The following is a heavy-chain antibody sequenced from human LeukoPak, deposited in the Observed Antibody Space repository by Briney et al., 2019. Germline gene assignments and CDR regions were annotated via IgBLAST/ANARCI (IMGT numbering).Heavy chain of an antibody. J-gene: IGHJ4*02. D-gene: IGHD2-21*01. V-gene: IGHV4-30-4*02. CDR3: ARGGHVVGY. Sequence: SETLSLTCTVSGASIRSGDYYWSWIRQPPGKGLEWIGYIYDSGSTYYNPSLKSRITISVDTSKNQFSLKLSSVTAADTAVYYCARGGHVVGYWGQGTLVTVSS. CDR2: IYDSGST. CDR1: GASIRSGDYY.